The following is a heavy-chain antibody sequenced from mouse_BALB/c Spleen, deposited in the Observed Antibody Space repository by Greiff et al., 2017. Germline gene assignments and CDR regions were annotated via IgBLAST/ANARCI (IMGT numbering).Heavy chain of an antibody. Sequence: EVQLQQSGPELVKPGASVKIPCKASVYTFTDYNMDWVKQSHGKSLEWIGDINPNNGGTIYNQKFKGKATLTVDKSSSTAYMELRSLTSEDTAVYYCARRGFTTATNAYWGQGTLVTVSA. V-gene: IGHV1-18*01. J-gene: IGHJ3*01. D-gene: IGHD1-2*01. CDR2: INPNNGGT. CDR3: ARRGFTTATNAY. CDR1: VYTFTDYN.